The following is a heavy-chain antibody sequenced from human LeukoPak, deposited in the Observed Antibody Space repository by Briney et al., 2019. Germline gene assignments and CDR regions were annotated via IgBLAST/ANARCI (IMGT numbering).Heavy chain of an antibody. CDR2: ISGSTSYI. D-gene: IGHD3-16*02. V-gene: IGHV3-21*01. CDR1: AFTSRTYS. J-gene: IGHJ4*02. Sequence: PGGSLRLSCVAPAFTSRTYSMHWVRQAPGKGLEWVSSISGSTSYIYYADSVRGRFTISRDNAKNSLYLQMNSLRAEDTAVYYCARGSDFVWGSYRPYFDYWGQGTLVTVSS. CDR3: ARGSDFVWGSYRPYFDY.